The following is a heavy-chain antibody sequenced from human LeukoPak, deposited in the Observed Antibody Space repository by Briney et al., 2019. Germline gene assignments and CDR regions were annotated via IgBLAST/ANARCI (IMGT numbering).Heavy chain of an antibody. J-gene: IGHJ4*02. Sequence: PSETLSLTCTASGGSISSGGYYWSWIRQHPGKGLEWIGYIYYSGSTYYNPSLKSRVTISVDTSKNQFSLKLSSVTAADTAVYYCAALGGAVAGMSLRDYWGQGTLVTVSS. D-gene: IGHD6-19*01. CDR2: IYYSGST. V-gene: IGHV4-31*03. CDR1: GGSISSGGYY. CDR3: AALGGAVAGMSLRDY.